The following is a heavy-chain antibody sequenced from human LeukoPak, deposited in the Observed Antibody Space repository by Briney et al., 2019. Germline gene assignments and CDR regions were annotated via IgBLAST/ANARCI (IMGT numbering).Heavy chain of an antibody. V-gene: IGHV1-2*06. J-gene: IGHJ1*01. D-gene: IGHD3-22*01. CDR1: GYTFIVSY. Sequence: GASVMVSCKASGYTFIVSYIHWVRQAPGQGLEWMGRINPNSGGTNYAQKFQGRVTMTRDTSISTAYMELSRLRSDDTAVYYCARELGSYYDSSGYEYFQHWGQGTLVTVSS. CDR2: INPNSGGT. CDR3: ARELGSYYDSSGYEYFQH.